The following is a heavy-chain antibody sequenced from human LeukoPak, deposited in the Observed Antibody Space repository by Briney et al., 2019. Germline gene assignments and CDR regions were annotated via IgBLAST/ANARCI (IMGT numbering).Heavy chain of an antibody. CDR3: ARPSSWSNWFDP. J-gene: IGHJ5*02. CDR2: IYYSGST. D-gene: IGHD6-13*01. Sequence: PSETLSLTCTVSGGSISSSSYYWGWIRQPPGQGLEWIGSIYYSGSTYYNPSLKSRVTISVDTSKNQFSLKLSSVTAADTAVYYCARPSSWSNWFDPWGQGTLVTVSS. CDR1: GGSISSSSYY. V-gene: IGHV4-39*01.